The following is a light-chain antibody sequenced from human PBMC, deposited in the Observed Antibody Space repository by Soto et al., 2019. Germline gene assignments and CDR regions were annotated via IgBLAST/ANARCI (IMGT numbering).Light chain of an antibody. J-gene: IGKJ5*01. Sequence: IQMTQSPSTLSASGGDIVTITCRASQSISSWLAWYQQKPGKAPKLLIYDASSLEAGVPSRFRGSGSGTDFTFTISRLQTEDLATYYCQQYENLPTFGQGTRLE. CDR1: QSISSW. CDR2: DAS. CDR3: QQYENLPT. V-gene: IGKV1-5*01.